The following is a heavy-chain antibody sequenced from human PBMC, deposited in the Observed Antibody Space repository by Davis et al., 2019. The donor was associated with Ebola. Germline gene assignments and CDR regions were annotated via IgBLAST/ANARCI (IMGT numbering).Heavy chain of an antibody. CDR2: ISWDGGTT. Sequence: GESLKISCAASGFTFDDYTMHWVRQVPGKGLEWVSLISWDGGTTYNADSVKGRFTISRDNSKKSLYLQMNSLRTEDTALYYCAKVAKKKRYPATYYFDYWGQGTLVTVSS. J-gene: IGHJ4*02. D-gene: IGHD3-9*01. V-gene: IGHV3-43*01. CDR1: GFTFDDYT. CDR3: AKVAKKKRYPATYYFDY.